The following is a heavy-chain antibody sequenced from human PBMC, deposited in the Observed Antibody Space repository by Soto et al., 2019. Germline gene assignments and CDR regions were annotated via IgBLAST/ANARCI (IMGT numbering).Heavy chain of an antibody. CDR1: GGSISSGGYY. D-gene: IGHD3-22*01. Sequence: KPSETLSLTCTVSGGSISSGGYYWSWIRQHPGKGLEWIGYIYYSGSTYYNPSLKSRVTISVDTSKNQFSLKLSSVTAADTAVYYCARVEYYYDSSGYYGDAFDIWGQGTMVTVSS. J-gene: IGHJ3*02. CDR3: ARVEYYYDSSGYYGDAFDI. CDR2: IYYSGST. V-gene: IGHV4-31*02.